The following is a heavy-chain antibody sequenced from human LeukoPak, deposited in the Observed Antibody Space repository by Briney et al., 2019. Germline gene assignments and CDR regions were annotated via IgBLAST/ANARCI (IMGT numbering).Heavy chain of an antibody. CDR3: ANGKPEYSSGWPRGTF. Sequence: GGSLRLSCAGSGFPFSNAWMNWVRQAPGKGLEWVANIKEDGSEKDYVDSVKGRFTISRDNAKNSLYLQMDSLRAEDTAVYYCANGKPEYSSGWPRGTFWGQGTLVTVSS. CDR1: GFPFSNAW. CDR2: IKEDGSEK. V-gene: IGHV3-7*01. D-gene: IGHD6-19*01. J-gene: IGHJ4*02.